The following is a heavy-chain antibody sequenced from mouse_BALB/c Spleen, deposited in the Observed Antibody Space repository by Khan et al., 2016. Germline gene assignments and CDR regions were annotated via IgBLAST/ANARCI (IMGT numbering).Heavy chain of an antibody. CDR2: ISYSGST. CDR1: GYSITSDYA. V-gene: IGHV3-2*02. D-gene: IGHD1-1*01. J-gene: IGHJ3*01. Sequence: EVQLQESGPGLVKPSQSLSLTCTVTGYSITSDYAWNWIRQFPGNKLEWMGYISYSGSTSYNPSLKSRISITRDTSKNQFFLQLNSVTTEATATYYCARTSGYGSPSFTYWGQGTLGTVSA. CDR3: ARTSGYGSPSFTY.